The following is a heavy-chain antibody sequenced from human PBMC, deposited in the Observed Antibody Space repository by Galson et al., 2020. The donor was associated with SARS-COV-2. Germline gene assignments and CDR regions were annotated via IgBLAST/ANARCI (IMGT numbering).Heavy chain of an antibody. CDR1: GFTFSTYA. J-gene: IGHJ4*02. CDR2: TSYDGSNK. V-gene: IGHV3-30-3*01. CDR3: ARDGPRDYDILTAFDY. Sequence: GESLKISCAASGFTFSTYAMHWVRQAPGKGLEWVALTSYDGSNKYYADSVKGRFTISRDNSKNTLFLQMNSLRAEDTAVYYCARDGPRDYDILTAFDYWGLGTLVTVSS. D-gene: IGHD3-9*01.